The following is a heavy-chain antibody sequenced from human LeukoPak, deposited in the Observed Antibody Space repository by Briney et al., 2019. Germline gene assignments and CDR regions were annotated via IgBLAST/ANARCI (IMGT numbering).Heavy chain of an antibody. CDR3: ARDYDFWSSNYYGMDV. Sequence: SETLSLTCTVSGGSISSYYWSWIRQPAGKGLEWIGRIYTSGSTNYSPSLKSRVTMSVDTSKNQFSLKLSSVTAADTAVYYCARDYDFWSSNYYGMDVWGQGTTVTVSS. V-gene: IGHV4-4*07. J-gene: IGHJ6*02. CDR1: GGSISSYY. CDR2: IYTSGST. D-gene: IGHD3-3*01.